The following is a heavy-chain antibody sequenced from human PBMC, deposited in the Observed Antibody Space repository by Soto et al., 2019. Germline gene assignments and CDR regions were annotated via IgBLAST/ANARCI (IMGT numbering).Heavy chain of an antibody. V-gene: IGHV1-8*02. Sequence: QVQLVQSGAEAKKPGASVKVSCKASGYTFFSHDINWVRQASGQGLEWMGWVNPQSGKTEYAKKFQGRVTMTRDPSIDTAYMELSSLTSEDTAIYYCAIYTTSGSYFNHWGHGALVTVSS. CDR3: AIYTTSGSYFNH. CDR1: GYTFFSHD. D-gene: IGHD1-26*01. J-gene: IGHJ4*01. CDR2: VNPQSGKT.